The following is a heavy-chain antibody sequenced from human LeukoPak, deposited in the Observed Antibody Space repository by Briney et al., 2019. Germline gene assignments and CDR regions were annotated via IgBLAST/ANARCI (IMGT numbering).Heavy chain of an antibody. CDR2: ISYRGST. J-gene: IGHJ6*02. CDR1: GGSISNYY. V-gene: IGHV4-59*08. Sequence: MASETLSLTCTVSGGSISNYYWSWIRQPPGKGLEWIGYISYRGSTNYNPSLRSRVAISEDTSRNQFSLRLNSVTAADTAVYYCARHIPVIWSSGYYYGMDVWGQGTTVTVSS. D-gene: IGHD3-3*01. CDR3: ARHIPVIWSSGYYYGMDV.